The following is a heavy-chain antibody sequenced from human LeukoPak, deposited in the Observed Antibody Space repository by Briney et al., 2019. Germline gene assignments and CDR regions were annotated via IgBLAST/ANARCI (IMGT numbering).Heavy chain of an antibody. J-gene: IGHJ4*02. V-gene: IGHV3-66*01. D-gene: IGHD1-1*01. CDR2: IYSGGST. CDR3: ARKTDHQTGGDY. CDR1: GFSVSRNY. Sequence: GGSLRLSCAASGFSVSRNYMTWVRQAPGEGLEWVSLIYSGGSTSYADSVKGRFTISRDNSKNTLYLRMNSLRAEDTAVYYCARKTDHQTGGDYWGQGTLVTVSS.